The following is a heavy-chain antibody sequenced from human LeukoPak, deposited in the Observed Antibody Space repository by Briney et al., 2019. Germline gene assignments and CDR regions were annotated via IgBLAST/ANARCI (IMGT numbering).Heavy chain of an antibody. CDR3: AGGDWWATTIVDL. CDR2: ISTSDSTI. Sequence: PGGSLRLSCAASGFTFNIYEFNWVRQAPGKGLEWVSYISTSDSTIYYADSVKGRFTISRDNAKNSLYLQMNSLRLEDTAIYYCAGGDWWATTIVDLWGQGTLVTVSS. D-gene: IGHD1-26*01. J-gene: IGHJ5*02. CDR1: GFTFNIYE. V-gene: IGHV3-48*03.